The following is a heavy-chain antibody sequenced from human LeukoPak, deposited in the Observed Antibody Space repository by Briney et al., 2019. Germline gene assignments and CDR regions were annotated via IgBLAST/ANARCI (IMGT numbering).Heavy chain of an antibody. D-gene: IGHD3-22*01. CDR3: ARDLDYFDSSGYFFDI. J-gene: IGHJ3*02. CDR1: GGSISSYY. Sequence: SETLSLTCTVSGGSISSYYWNWIRQPPGKGLEWIGYIYYSGSTNYNPSLKSRVTISVDTSKNQLSLRLSPVTAADTAVYYCARDLDYFDSSGYFFDIWGQGTMVTVSS. CDR2: IYYSGST. V-gene: IGHV4-59*12.